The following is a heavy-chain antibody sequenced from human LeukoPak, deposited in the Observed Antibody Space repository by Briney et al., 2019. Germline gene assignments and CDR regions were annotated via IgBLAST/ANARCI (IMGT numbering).Heavy chain of an antibody. J-gene: IGHJ4*02. CDR3: ARDYEWSPGDY. V-gene: IGHV1-3*01. D-gene: IGHD2-8*01. CDR1: GYTFTNYA. Sequence: ASVKVSCKASGYTFTNYALQLVRQAPGQSLEWMGWINFGNDNTEYSRNFQGRVTITRDTSASTAYMELSSLRSEDTAVYCCARDYEWSPGDYWGQGTLVTVSS. CDR2: INFGNDNT.